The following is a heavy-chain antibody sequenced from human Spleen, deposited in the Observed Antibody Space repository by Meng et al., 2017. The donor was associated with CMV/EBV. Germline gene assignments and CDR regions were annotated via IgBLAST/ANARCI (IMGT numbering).Heavy chain of an antibody. D-gene: IGHD6-19*01. J-gene: IGHJ1*01. CDR2: ISWNGGST. Sequence: LSLTCAASGFTFDDYTMHWVRQAPGKGLEWVSLISWNGGSTNYADSVRGRFTISRDNSRNSLYLHMNSLRTDDTALYYCAKGYSSVWSSAEYFQHWGQGTLVTVSS. CDR1: GFTFDDYT. CDR3: AKGYSSVWSSAEYFQH. V-gene: IGHV3-43*01.